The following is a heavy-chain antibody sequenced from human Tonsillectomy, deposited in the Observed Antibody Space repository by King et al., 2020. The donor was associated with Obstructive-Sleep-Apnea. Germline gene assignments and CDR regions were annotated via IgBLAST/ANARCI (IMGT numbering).Heavy chain of an antibody. V-gene: IGHV3-66*01. CDR3: ARDVAVAARGY. Sequence: VQLVESGGGLVQPGGSLRLSCAVSGFTVSSNYMSWVRQAPGKGLEWCSVIYIGGSTYYADYVKGRFPISRDNPKNTLYLQINSLRAEDTAVYYCARDVAVAARGYWGQGTLVTVSS. CDR2: IYIGGST. D-gene: IGHD6-19*01. CDR1: GFTVSSNY. J-gene: IGHJ4*02.